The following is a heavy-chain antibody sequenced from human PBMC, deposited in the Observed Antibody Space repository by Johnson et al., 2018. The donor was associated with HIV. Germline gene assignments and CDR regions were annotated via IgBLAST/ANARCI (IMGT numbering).Heavy chain of an antibody. J-gene: IGHJ3*02. Sequence: MQLVESGGGLVKPGGSLRLSCAASGFIFSDYYMTWFRQAPGKGLEWVANINQDGSEKYYVDSVKGRFPISRDNAKNSLYLQMNSLSAEDTAVYYCAAGIAVAGLRGNAFDIWGQGTMVTVSS. CDR2: INQDGSEK. CDR1: GFIFSDYY. V-gene: IGHV3-7*02. CDR3: AAGIAVAGLRGNAFDI. D-gene: IGHD6-19*01.